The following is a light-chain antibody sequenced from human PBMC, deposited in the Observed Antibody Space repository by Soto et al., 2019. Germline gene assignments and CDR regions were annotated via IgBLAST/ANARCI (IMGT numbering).Light chain of an antibody. J-gene: IGLJ3*02. Sequence: QSALTQPASVSGSPGQSITISCTGTSIYNYVSWYRHHPGKAPKLMIYEVSNRPSGVSHRFSGSRSGNMASLTISGLQAEDEADYYCTSYTISSTLVVFGAGTTLTVL. V-gene: IGLV2-14*01. CDR1: SIYNY. CDR3: TSYTISSTLVV. CDR2: EVS.